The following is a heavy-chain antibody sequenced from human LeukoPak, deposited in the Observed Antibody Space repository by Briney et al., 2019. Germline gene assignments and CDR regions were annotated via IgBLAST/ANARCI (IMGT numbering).Heavy chain of an antibody. J-gene: IGHJ3*02. CDR1: GYTFTGYY. D-gene: IGHD6-6*01. V-gene: IGHV1-2*02. Sequence: ASVKVSCKASGYTFTGYYMHWVRQAPGQGLEWMGWINPNSGGTNYAQKFQGRVTMTRDTSISTAYMELSRLRSDDTAVYYCASYSSSSEGDAFDIWGQGTMVTVSS. CDR2: INPNSGGT. CDR3: ASYSSSSEGDAFDI.